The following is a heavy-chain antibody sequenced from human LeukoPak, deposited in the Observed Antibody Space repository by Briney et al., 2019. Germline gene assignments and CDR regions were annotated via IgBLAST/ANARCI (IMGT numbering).Heavy chain of an antibody. Sequence: PGGSLRLSCAASGFTFTAYWMHWVRQVPGKGLMWVSRINSDGSSTTYADSVKGRFTISRDNAENTLYLQMNSLRVEDTAVYYCATAPIAAIDYWGQGTLVAVSS. V-gene: IGHV3-74*01. CDR1: GFTFTAYW. CDR3: ATAPIAAIDY. D-gene: IGHD6-6*01. CDR2: INSDGSST. J-gene: IGHJ4*02.